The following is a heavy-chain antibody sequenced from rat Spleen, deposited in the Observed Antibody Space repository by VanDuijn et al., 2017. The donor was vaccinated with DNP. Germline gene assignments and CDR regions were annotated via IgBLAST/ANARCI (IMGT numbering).Heavy chain of an antibody. D-gene: IGHD1-2*01. CDR1: GFTFSGYF. CDR3: ASWAPIAPLSTSNY. Sequence: EVQLVESGGGLVQPGRSLKLSCAASGFTFSGYFMAWIRQAPGKGLEWVASINTDGGSTYYPDSVKGRFTISRDNAENTVYLQMSSLRSEDTATYYCASWAPIAPLSTSNYWGQGVMVTVSS. V-gene: IGHV5-58*01. J-gene: IGHJ2*01. CDR2: INTDGGST.